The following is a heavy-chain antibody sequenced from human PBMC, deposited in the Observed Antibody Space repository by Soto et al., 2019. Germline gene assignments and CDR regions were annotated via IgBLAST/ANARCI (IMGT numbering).Heavy chain of an antibody. V-gene: IGHV3-23*01. D-gene: IGHD1-1*01. Sequence: EVQLLESGGGLVQPGGSLRLSCAASGFNFNIYAMTWVRQAPGKGLEWVSTIRPGGDSTYFADSVKGRVPISRDNSKNTLSLQMNSLRAEDTATYFCAKALGNPYYYYDMDVWGTGTTVTVSS. CDR2: IRPGGDST. CDR1: GFNFNIYA. CDR3: AKALGNPYYYYDMDV. J-gene: IGHJ6*03.